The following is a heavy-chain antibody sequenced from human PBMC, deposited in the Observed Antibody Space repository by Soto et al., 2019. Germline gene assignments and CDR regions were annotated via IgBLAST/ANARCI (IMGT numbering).Heavy chain of an antibody. V-gene: IGHV4-30-4*01. CDR2: IYYSGST. Sequence: SETLSLTCTVSGGSISSGDYYWSWIRQPPGKGLEWIGYIYYSGSTYYNPSLKSRVTISVDTSKNQFSLKLSSVTAADTAVYYCARLKEDTAMVGLDYWGQGTLVTVSS. CDR1: GGSISSGDYY. D-gene: IGHD5-18*01. J-gene: IGHJ4*02. CDR3: ARLKEDTAMVGLDY.